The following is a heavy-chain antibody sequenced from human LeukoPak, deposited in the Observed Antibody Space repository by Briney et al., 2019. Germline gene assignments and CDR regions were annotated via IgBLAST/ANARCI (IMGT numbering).Heavy chain of an antibody. D-gene: IGHD3-9*01. V-gene: IGHV4-28*01. CDR1: GYSISSSNW. Sequence: SETLSLTCAVSGYSISSSNWWGWIRQPPGKGLEWIGFIYYSGSTYYNPSLKSRVTMSVDTSKNQFSLKLSSVTAVDAAVYYCARIYYDILTGYYVDYWGQGTLVTVSS. CDR3: ARIYYDILTGYYVDY. J-gene: IGHJ4*02. CDR2: IYYSGST.